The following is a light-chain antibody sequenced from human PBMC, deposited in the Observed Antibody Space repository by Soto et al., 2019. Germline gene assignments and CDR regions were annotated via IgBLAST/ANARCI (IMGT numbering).Light chain of an antibody. CDR2: GAS. CDR1: QSVTKS. Sequence: EIVLTQSPGTLSVSPGERATLSCRASQSVTKSLAWYQQKPGQAPRLLIYGASSRATGIPDRFSGSGSGTDFTLTISRLEPEDFAVYYCQQYGGSPRTFGQGTKV. J-gene: IGKJ1*01. CDR3: QQYGGSPRT. V-gene: IGKV3-20*01.